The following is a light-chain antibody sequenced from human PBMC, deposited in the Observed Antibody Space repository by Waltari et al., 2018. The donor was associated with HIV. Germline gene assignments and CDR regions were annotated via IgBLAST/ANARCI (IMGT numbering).Light chain of an antibody. CDR1: QSIGSR. CDR3: LQVSSVPFS. J-gene: IGKJ2*03. CDR2: GAS. V-gene: IGKV1-12*01. Sequence: DTQLTQSPPSLSASAGDRVAITCRASQSIGSRLAWFQHKQGTAPKLLIYGASNLQNGFPVRFGGSGSGTDFTLTINGLRPDDSATYYCLQVSSVPFSFGQGTRLEIK.